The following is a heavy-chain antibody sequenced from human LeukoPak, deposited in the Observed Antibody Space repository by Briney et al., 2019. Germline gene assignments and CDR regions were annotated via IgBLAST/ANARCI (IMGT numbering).Heavy chain of an antibody. V-gene: IGHV4-34*01. CDR1: GGSFSGYY. CDR2: INHSGST. Sequence: SETLSLTCAVYGGSFSGYYWSWIRQPPGKGLEWIGEINHSGSTNYNPSLKSRVIISVDTSKNQFSLKLSSVTAADTAVYYCARIVPVTTSETHFDYWGQGTLVTVSS. CDR3: ARIVPVTTSETHFDY. D-gene: IGHD4-17*01. J-gene: IGHJ4*02.